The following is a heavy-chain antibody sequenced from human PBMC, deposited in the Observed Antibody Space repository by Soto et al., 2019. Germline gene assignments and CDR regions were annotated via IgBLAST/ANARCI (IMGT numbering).Heavy chain of an antibody. CDR2: INHSGST. CDR1: GGSFSGYY. V-gene: IGHV4-34*01. J-gene: IGHJ4*02. Sequence: SETLSLTWAVYGGSFSGYYWSWIRQPPGKGLEWIGEINHSGSTNYNPSLKSRVTISVGTSKNQFSLKLSSVTAADTAVYYCARSTGARYYDSSGFSDYWGQGTLVTVSS. CDR3: ARSTGARYYDSSGFSDY. D-gene: IGHD3-22*01.